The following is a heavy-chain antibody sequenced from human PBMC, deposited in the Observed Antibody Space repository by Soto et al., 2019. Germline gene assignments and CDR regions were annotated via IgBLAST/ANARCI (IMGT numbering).Heavy chain of an antibody. CDR2: VDNDGSSA. Sequence: GGSLRLSCAASGFTFTNYWMHWVRQAPGKGLVWVSRVDNDGSSATYADSVKGRFTISRDNAKNTLYLQMNSLRAEDTAVYYCAGDTPHNCFDPWGQGTLVTVSS. V-gene: IGHV3-74*01. CDR3: AGDTPHNCFDP. J-gene: IGHJ5*02. CDR1: GFTFTNYW.